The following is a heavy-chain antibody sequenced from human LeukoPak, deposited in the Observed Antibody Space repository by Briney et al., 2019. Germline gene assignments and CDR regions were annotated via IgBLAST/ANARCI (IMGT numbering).Heavy chain of an antibody. Sequence: GGSLRLSCAASGFTFSSYAMSWVRQAPGKGLEWVSAISGSGGSTYYADSVKGRFTISRDNSKNTLYLQMNNLKTEDTAVYYCTTCFGVVISDNFDYWGQGALVTVSS. CDR1: GFTFSSYA. CDR3: TTCFGVVISDNFDY. J-gene: IGHJ4*02. D-gene: IGHD3-3*01. CDR2: ISGSGGST. V-gene: IGHV3-23*01.